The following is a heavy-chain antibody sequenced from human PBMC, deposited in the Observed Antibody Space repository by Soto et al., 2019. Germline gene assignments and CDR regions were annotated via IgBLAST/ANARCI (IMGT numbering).Heavy chain of an antibody. V-gene: IGHV3-7*03. Sequence: EVQLVESGGGLVQPGCSLSLSCAASGFTFTNHWLSLVRQTPGQGMEWVANIKKDGSEKYYVDSVKGRFNISRDNAKNSLDLQMNSLRAEDAAVYYCARWSGGWPNWGQGTLVIVSS. D-gene: IGHD3-3*01. CDR2: IKKDGSEK. CDR1: GFTFTNHW. CDR3: ARWSGGWPN. J-gene: IGHJ4*02.